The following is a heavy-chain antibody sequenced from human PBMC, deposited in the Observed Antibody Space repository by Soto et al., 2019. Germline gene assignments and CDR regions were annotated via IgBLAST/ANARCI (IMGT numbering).Heavy chain of an antibody. D-gene: IGHD3-3*01. CDR1: GGTFSSYA. J-gene: IGHJ4*02. CDR2: IIPIFGTA. Sequence: ASVKVSCKASGGTFSSYAISWVRQAPGQGLEWMGGIIPIFGTANYAQKFQGRVTITADESTSTAYMELSSLRSEDTAVYYCARVRHYDFWSGYTSRRGYYFDYWGQGTLVTVSS. CDR3: ARVRHYDFWSGYTSRRGYYFDY. V-gene: IGHV1-69*13.